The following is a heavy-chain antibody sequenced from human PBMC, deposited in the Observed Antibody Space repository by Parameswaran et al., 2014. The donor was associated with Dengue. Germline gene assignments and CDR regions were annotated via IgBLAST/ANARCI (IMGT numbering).Heavy chain of an antibody. CDR2: INTNTGNP. Sequence: WVRQAPGQGLEWMGWINTNTGNPTYAQGFTGRFVFSLDTSVSTAYLQISSLKAEDTAVYYCARRYSSSWTNYYYYGMDVWGQGTTVTVSS. CDR3: ARRYSSSWTNYYYYGMDV. J-gene: IGHJ6*02. D-gene: IGHD6-13*01. V-gene: IGHV7-4-1*02.